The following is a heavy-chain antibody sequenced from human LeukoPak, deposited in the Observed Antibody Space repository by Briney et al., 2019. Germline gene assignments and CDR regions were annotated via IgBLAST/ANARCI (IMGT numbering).Heavy chain of an antibody. CDR3: ARGRGSDYYDDAFDP. CDR1: GYTFTGYY. J-gene: IGHJ5*02. Sequence: ASVKVSCKASGYTFTGYYMHWVRQAPGQGLEWMGWINPNSGGTNYAQKFQGRVTMTRDTSISTAYMELSRLRSDDTAVYYCARGRGSDYYDDAFDPWGQGTLVTVSS. CDR2: INPNSGGT. V-gene: IGHV1-2*02. D-gene: IGHD3-22*01.